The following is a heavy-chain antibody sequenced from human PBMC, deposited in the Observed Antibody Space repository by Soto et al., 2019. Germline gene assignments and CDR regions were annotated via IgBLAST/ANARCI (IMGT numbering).Heavy chain of an antibody. CDR3: ARGELWFGELFHYYYGMDV. V-gene: IGHV3-30*03. Sequence: GGSLRLSCAASGFTFSSYGMHWVRQAPGKGLEWVAVISYDGSNKYYADSVKGRFTISRDNSKNTLYLQMNSLRAEDTAVYYCARGELWFGELFHYYYGMDVWGQGTTVTVSS. CDR1: GFTFSSYG. D-gene: IGHD3-10*01. CDR2: ISYDGSNK. J-gene: IGHJ6*02.